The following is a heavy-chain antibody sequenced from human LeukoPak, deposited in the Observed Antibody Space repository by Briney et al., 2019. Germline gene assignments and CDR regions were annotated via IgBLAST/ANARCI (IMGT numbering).Heavy chain of an antibody. Sequence: GGSLRLSCAASGFTFSSYAMSWVRQAPGKGLEWVAVISYDGSNKYYADSVKGRFTISRDNSKNTLYLQMNSLRAEDTAVYYCARDGSVVVVAANYYYYGMDVWGQGTTVTVSS. CDR2: ISYDGSNK. V-gene: IGHV3-30-3*01. D-gene: IGHD2-15*01. CDR1: GFTFSSYA. J-gene: IGHJ6*02. CDR3: ARDGSVVVVAANYYYYGMDV.